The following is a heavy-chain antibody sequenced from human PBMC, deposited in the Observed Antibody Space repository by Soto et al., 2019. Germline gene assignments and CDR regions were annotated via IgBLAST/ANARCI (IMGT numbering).Heavy chain of an antibody. V-gene: IGHV1-69*06. CDR1: GGTFGSDA. J-gene: IGHJ5*02. D-gene: IGHD3-22*01. CDR2: IIPIFGTT. CDR3: ARDRTDSGYYTNWLDP. Sequence: SVKVSCKASGGTFGSDAITWVRQAPGQGLEWVGRIIPIFGTTNYAQNLQGRVTISANKSTLTSYMELHSLTSDDTALYYCARDRTDSGYYTNWLDPWGQGTQVTVSS.